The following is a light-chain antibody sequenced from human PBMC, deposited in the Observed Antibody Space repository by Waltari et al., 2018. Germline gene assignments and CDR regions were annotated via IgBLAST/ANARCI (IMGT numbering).Light chain of an antibody. CDR2: GNS. Sequence: QSVLTQPPSVSGAPGQRVTISCTGSSSNIRAGYDVHWYQQLPGTAPKRLIYGNSKRPSGVPDRFSGSKSGTSASLAITGLQAEDEADYYCQSYDSSLSGSVVFGGGTKLTVL. CDR1: SSNIRAGYD. CDR3: QSYDSSLSGSVV. V-gene: IGLV1-40*01. J-gene: IGLJ2*01.